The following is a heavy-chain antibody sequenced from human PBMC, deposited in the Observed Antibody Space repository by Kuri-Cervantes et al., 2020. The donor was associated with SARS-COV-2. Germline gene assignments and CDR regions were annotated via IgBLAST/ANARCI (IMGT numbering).Heavy chain of an antibody. Sequence: GGSLRLSFAASGFTSSSYAMHWVRQAPGKGLEWVAVISYDGSNKYYADSVKGRFTISRDNSKNTLYLQMNSLRAEDTAVYYCARERLRGKYVDYWGQGTLVTVSS. CDR2: ISYDGSNK. V-gene: IGHV3-30*04. D-gene: IGHD3-16*01. CDR3: ARERLRGKYVDY. CDR1: GFTSSSYA. J-gene: IGHJ4*02.